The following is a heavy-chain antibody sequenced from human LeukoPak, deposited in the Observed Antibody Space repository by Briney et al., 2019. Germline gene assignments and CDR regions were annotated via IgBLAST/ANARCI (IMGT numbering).Heavy chain of an antibody. Sequence: GGSLRLSCAASGFTFSSYAMSWVRQAPGKGLEWVSANSGSGDSTYYGDSVKGRFTISRDNSKNTLYLQMNSLRAEDTAVYYCAKTRPLDSSSWSHGDYWGQGTLVTVSS. V-gene: IGHV3-23*01. CDR2: NSGSGDST. D-gene: IGHD6-13*01. CDR3: AKTRPLDSSSWSHGDY. CDR1: GFTFSSYA. J-gene: IGHJ4*02.